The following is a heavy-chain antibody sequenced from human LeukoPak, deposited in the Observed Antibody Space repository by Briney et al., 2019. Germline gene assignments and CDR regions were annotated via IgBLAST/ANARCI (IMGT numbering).Heavy chain of an antibody. CDR2: ISSSGSTI. V-gene: IGHV3-11*01. CDR3: ARGASSSWYYMDV. CDR1: GFTFSDYY. D-gene: IGHD6-13*01. Sequence: GGSLRLSCAASGFTFSDYYMSWIRQAPGKGLEWVSYISSSGSTIYYADSVKGRFTISRDNAKNSLYQQINSLRAEDTAVYYCARGASSSWYYMDVWGKGTTVTVSS. J-gene: IGHJ6*03.